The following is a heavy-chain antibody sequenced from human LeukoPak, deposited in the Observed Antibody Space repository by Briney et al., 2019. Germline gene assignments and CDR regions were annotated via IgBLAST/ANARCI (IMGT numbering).Heavy chain of an antibody. CDR3: AKDRKDIVVVPAASWSWFDP. J-gene: IGHJ5*02. CDR2: ISGSGGST. Sequence: GGSLRLSCAASGFTFSSYSMNWVRQAPGKGLEWVSAISGSGGSTYYADSVKGRFTISRDNSKNTLYLQVNSLRAEDTAVYYCAKDRKDIVVVPAASWSWFDPWGQGTLVTVSS. D-gene: IGHD2-2*01. V-gene: IGHV3-23*01. CDR1: GFTFSSYS.